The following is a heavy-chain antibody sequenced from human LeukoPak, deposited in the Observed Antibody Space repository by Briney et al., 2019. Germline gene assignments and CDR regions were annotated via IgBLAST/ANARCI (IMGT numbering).Heavy chain of an antibody. V-gene: IGHV4-30-2*01. Sequence: PSQTLSLTCAVSGGSISSGGYSWSWIRQPPGKGLEWIGYIYHSGSTYYNPSLKSRVTISVDRSKNQFSLKLSSVTAADTAVYYCARVDRGDYYDSSGYYAWFDPWGQGTLVTVSS. CDR2: IYHSGST. CDR1: GGSISSGGYS. D-gene: IGHD3-22*01. CDR3: ARVDRGDYYDSSGYYAWFDP. J-gene: IGHJ5*02.